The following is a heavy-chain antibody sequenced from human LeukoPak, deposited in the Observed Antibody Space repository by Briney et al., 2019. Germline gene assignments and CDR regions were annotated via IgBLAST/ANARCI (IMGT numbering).Heavy chain of an antibody. CDR1: GFTFSSYG. V-gene: IGHV3-23*01. CDR3: AKDVWAGAVVAYGYYFDS. D-gene: IGHD3-22*01. J-gene: IGHJ4*02. CDR2: ISGSGGST. Sequence: GGSLRLSCAASGFTFSSYGMSWVRQAPGKGLEWVSAISGSGGSTYYADSVKGRFTISRDNSKNTLYLQMNSLRAEDTAVYFCAKDVWAGAVVAYGYYFDSWGQGTLVTVSS.